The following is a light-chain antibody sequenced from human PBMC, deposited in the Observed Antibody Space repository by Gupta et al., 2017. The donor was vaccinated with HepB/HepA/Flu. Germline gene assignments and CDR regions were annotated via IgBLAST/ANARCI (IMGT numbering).Light chain of an antibody. Sequence: QSALTQPASGSESPEQSITISCTGTSSDVGNYKFVSWYQQHPGKAPKRLIYEVTKRPSGVSYRISGSKSGNTASLTISGLQDEDEGDYFCYSHAGRKVCGGGTKLTVL. CDR2: EVT. CDR3: YSHAGRKV. CDR1: SSDVGNYKF. V-gene: IGLV2-23*02. J-gene: IGLJ2*01.